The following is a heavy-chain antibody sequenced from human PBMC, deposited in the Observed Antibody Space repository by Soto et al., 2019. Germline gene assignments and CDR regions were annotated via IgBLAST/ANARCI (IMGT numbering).Heavy chain of an antibody. CDR1: GFTFSSYG. CDR2: ISSDGSDK. CDR3: ARDRLYGAGLIDV. D-gene: IGHD3-10*01. Sequence: QVQLVESGGGVVQPGRSLRLSCAASGFTFSSYGMHWVRQAPGKGLEWVAVISSDGSDKYYVDSVKGRFTISRDNSKNTLYVQLNRMRAEDTALYYCARDRLYGAGLIDVWGQGTTVTVSS. V-gene: IGHV3-30-3*01. J-gene: IGHJ6*02.